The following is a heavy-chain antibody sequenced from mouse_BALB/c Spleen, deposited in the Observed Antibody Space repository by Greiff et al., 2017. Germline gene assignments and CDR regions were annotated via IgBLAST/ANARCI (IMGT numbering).Heavy chain of an antibody. CDR1: GFNIKDTY. J-gene: IGHJ3*01. V-gene: IGHV14-3*02. CDR2: IDRANGNT. D-gene: IGHD2-14*01. CDR3: AIYYRYDRFAY. Sequence: VQLQQSGAELVKPGASVKLSCTASGFNIKDTYMHWVKQRPEQGLEWIGRIDRANGNTKYDPKFQGKATIAADTSSNTAYLQLSSLTSEDTAVYYCAIYYRYDRFAYWGQGTLVTVSA.